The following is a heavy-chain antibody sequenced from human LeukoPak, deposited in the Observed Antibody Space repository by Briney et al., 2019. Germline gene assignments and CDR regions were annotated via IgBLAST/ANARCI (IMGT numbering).Heavy chain of an antibody. CDR1: GFTFSSYG. CDR2: ISYDGSNK. V-gene: IGHV3-30*03. CDR3: AREHFYGSGSYYNGY. D-gene: IGHD3-10*01. Sequence: PGRSLRLSCAASGFTFSSYGMHWVRQAPGKGLEWVAVISYDGSNKYYADSVKGRFTISRDNSKNTLYLQMNSLRAEDTAVYYCAREHFYGSGSYYNGYWGQGALVTVSS. J-gene: IGHJ4*02.